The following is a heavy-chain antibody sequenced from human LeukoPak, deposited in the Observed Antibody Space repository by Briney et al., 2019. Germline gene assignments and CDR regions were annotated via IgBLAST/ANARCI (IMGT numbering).Heavy chain of an antibody. D-gene: IGHD2-15*01. CDR2: IVVGSGNT. J-gene: IGHJ5*02. Sequence: GTSVKVSCKASGFTFTSSAMQWVRQARGQRLEWIGWIVVGSGNTNYAQQFQERVTITRDMSTRTAYMDLSSLRSEDTAVYYCAADGVVAHHNWFDPWGQGTLVTVSS. CDR1: GFTFTSSA. V-gene: IGHV1-58*02. CDR3: AADGVVAHHNWFDP.